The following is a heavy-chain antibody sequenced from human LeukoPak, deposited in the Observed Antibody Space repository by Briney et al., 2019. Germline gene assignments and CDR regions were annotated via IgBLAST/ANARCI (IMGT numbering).Heavy chain of an antibody. D-gene: IGHD3-10*01. J-gene: IGHJ4*02. V-gene: IGHV4-61*02. CDR1: GGSISSGSYY. Sequence: PSQTLSLTCTVSGGSISSGSYYWNWIRQPAGKGLEWIGRIYTSGSTNYNPSLKSRVTISVDTSKNQFSLKLSSVTAADTAVYYCARGPRELWFGEFYFDYWGQGTLVTVSS. CDR3: ARGPRELWFGEFYFDY. CDR2: IYTSGST.